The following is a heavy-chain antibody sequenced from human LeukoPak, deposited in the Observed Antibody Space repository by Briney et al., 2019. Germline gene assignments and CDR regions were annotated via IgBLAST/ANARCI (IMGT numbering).Heavy chain of an antibody. D-gene: IGHD5/OR15-5a*01. Sequence: GGSLRLSCAASGFTFDDYGMHGVRQAPGKGPEWVSGINWSGRSIVYADSVKGLYTISRDNAKNALYLQMSNLRVEDTAFYYCEKVRVSVSTVMDVWGLGTAVTVSS. CDR3: EKVRVSVSTVMDV. V-gene: IGHV3-9*01. CDR1: GFTFDDYG. J-gene: IGHJ6*02. CDR2: INWSGRSI.